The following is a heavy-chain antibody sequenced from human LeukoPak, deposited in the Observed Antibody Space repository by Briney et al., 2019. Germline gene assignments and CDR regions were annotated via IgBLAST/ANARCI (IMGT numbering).Heavy chain of an antibody. CDR3: ARGGSASSFDY. V-gene: IGHV3-43*01. D-gene: IGHD1-26*01. Sequence: GGSLRLSCAASGFTFDDYTMHWVRQAPGKGLEWVSLFSWDGGSTYYADSVKGRFTISRDNSKNTLYLQMNSLRAEDTAVYYCARGGSASSFDYWGQGTLVTVSS. CDR1: GFTFDDYT. J-gene: IGHJ4*02. CDR2: FSWDGGST.